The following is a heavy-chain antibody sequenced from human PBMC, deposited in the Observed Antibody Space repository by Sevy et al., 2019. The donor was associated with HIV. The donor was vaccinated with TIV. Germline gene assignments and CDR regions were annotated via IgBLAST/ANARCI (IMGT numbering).Heavy chain of an antibody. Sequence: GGSLRLSCAASGFTFSSYGMHWVRQAPGKGLEWVAVIWYDGSNKYYADSVKGRFTISRDNSKNTLYLQMNSLRAEDTAVYYWAKAGVGQTTMVRGVYFDYWGQGTLVTVSS. CDR2: IWYDGSNK. D-gene: IGHD3-10*01. V-gene: IGHV3-33*06. CDR1: GFTFSSYG. CDR3: AKAGVGQTTMVRGVYFDY. J-gene: IGHJ4*02.